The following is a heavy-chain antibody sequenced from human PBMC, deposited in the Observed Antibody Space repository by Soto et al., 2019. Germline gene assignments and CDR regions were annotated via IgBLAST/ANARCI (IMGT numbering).Heavy chain of an antibody. Sequence: QVQLQESGPGLVKPSQNLSLTCTVSGGSISSGNYYWSWIRQPPGKGLEWIGFISYSGSTYYNASLKSRVTISVDTSKNQFPLNLNSVTAADPAVYYCPTMETPATGRYYFDSGGQGTLVTVPS. J-gene: IGHJ4*02. CDR2: ISYSGST. CDR3: PTMETPATGRYYFDS. CDR1: GGSISSGNYY. V-gene: IGHV4-30-4*01. D-gene: IGHD1-1*01.